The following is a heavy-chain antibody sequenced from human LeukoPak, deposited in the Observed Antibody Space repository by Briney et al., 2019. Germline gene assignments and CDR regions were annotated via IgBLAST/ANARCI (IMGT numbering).Heavy chain of an antibody. CDR2: INWNGGST. V-gene: IGHV3-20*04. D-gene: IGHD1-26*01. CDR3: ARAEWELLSYFDY. J-gene: IGHJ4*02. Sequence: PGGSLRLSCAASGFTFDDYGMSWVRQAPGKGLEWVSGINWNGGSTGYADSVKGRFTISRDNAKNSLYLQMNSLSAEDTAFYYCARAEWELLSYFDYWGQGTLVIVPS. CDR1: GFTFDDYG.